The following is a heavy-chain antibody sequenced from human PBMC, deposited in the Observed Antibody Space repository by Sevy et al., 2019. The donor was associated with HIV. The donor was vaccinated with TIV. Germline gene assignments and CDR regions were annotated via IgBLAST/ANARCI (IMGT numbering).Heavy chain of an antibody. CDR2: ISSSGSSA. Sequence: GGSLRLSCSASGFTFSGSALHWVRQAPGKGLEYVSVISSSGSSAYYAESVRGRFTISRDNSKNTLYLQMGRLRAEDTAVYYCVKDSIFYDSSSGYRPFYYYGMDVWGQGTSVTVSS. D-gene: IGHD3-3*01. J-gene: IGHJ6*02. CDR1: GFTFSGSA. CDR3: VKDSIFYDSSSGYRPFYYYGMDV. V-gene: IGHV3-64D*09.